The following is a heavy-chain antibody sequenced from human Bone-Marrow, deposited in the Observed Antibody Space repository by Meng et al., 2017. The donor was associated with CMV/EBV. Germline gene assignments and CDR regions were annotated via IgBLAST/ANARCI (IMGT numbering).Heavy chain of an antibody. CDR1: GGSFSGYY. CDR3: ARISGTY. CDR2: INHSGST. V-gene: IGHV4-34*01. J-gene: IGHJ3*01. D-gene: IGHD3-10*01. Sequence: SETLSLTCAVYGGSFSGYYWSWIRQPPGKGLEWIGEINHSGSTNYNPSLESRVTISVDTSKNQFSLKLSSVTAADTAVYYCARISGTYWGQGTMVTVSS.